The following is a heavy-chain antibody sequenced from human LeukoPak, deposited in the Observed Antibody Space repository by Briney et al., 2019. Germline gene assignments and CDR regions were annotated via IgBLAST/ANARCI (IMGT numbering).Heavy chain of an antibody. CDR1: GFTFSNYA. CDR2: ISGGGDTT. J-gene: IGHJ4*02. V-gene: IGHV3-23*01. CDR3: AKEGTYNNFWSGYFH. D-gene: IGHD3-3*01. Sequence: GGSLRLSCAVPGFTFSNYAMSWVRQAPGKGLEWVSGISGGGDTTYHADSVRGRLTLSRDNSNTTLYLQIDRLRAEDPALYYCAKEGTYNNFWSGYFHWGQGALVTVSS.